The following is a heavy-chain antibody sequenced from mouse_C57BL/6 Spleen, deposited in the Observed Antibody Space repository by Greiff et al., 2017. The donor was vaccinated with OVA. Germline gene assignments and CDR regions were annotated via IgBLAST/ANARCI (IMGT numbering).Heavy chain of an antibody. Sequence: VQLKQSGPGLVKPSQSLSLTCSVTGYSITSGYYWNWIRQFPGNKLEWMGYISYDGSNNYNPSLKNRISITRDTSKNQFFLKLNTVTTEDTATYYCARDRRYYGSSPTDAMDYWGQGTSVTVSS. CDR2: ISYDGSN. J-gene: IGHJ4*01. CDR3: ARDRRYYGSSPTDAMDY. V-gene: IGHV3-6*01. CDR1: GYSITSGYY. D-gene: IGHD1-1*01.